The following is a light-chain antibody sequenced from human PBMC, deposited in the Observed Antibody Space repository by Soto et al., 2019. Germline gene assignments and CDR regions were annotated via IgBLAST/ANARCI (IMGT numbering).Light chain of an antibody. V-gene: IGLV2-8*01. J-gene: IGLJ1*01. CDR3: SSYAGSNNLGV. CDR1: SSDVGGYKS. CDR2: EVN. Sequence: QSALTQPPSASGSPGQSVTISCTGTSSDVGGYKSVSWYQQHPGKDPKLMIFEVNKRPSGVPDRFSGSKSGNPASLTVSALQEEDEADYYCSSYAGSNNLGVFGTGTKVTVL.